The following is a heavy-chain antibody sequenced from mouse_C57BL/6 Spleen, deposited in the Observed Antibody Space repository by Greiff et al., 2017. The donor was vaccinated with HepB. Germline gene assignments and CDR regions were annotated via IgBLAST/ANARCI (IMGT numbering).Heavy chain of an antibody. CDR1: GFTFSNYW. V-gene: IGHV6-3*01. CDR2: IRLKSDNYAT. D-gene: IGHD2-3*01. J-gene: IGHJ4*01. Sequence: EVKLEESGGGLVQPGGSMKLSCVASGFTFSNYWMNWVRQSPEKGLEWVAQIRLKSDNYATHYAESVKGRFTISRDDSKSSVYLQMNNLRAEDTGIYYCTEGLDGPAMDYWGQGTSVTVSS. CDR3: TEGLDGPAMDY.